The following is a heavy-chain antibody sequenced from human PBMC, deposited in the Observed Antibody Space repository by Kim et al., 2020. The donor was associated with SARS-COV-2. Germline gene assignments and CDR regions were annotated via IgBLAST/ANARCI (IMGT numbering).Heavy chain of an antibody. V-gene: IGHV4-30-2*05. D-gene: IGHD3-10*01. Sequence: PSLKSRVTISVDTSKTQFSLKLSSVTAADTAVYYCARALNYYGSGSYYDYWGQGTLVTVSS. CDR3: ARALNYYGSGSYYDY. J-gene: IGHJ4*02.